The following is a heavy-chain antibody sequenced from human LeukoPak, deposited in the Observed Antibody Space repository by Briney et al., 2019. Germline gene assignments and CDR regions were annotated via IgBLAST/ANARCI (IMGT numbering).Heavy chain of an antibody. J-gene: IGHJ1*01. Sequence: PSETLSLTCAVYGGSFSGYYWSWIRQPPGKGLEWIGEINHSGSTNYNPSLKSRVTISVDTSKNQFSLKLSSVTAADTAVYYCARVGGYGRAGSLLPSSWSAEYLQHWGQGTLVTVSS. CDR2: INHSGST. CDR3: ARVGGYGRAGSLLPSSWSAEYLQH. CDR1: GGSFSGYY. V-gene: IGHV4-34*01. D-gene: IGHD6-13*01.